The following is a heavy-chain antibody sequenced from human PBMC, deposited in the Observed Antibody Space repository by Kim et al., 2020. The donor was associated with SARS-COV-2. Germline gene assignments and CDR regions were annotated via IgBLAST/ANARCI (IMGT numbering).Heavy chain of an antibody. CDR1: GGSISDHY. J-gene: IGHJ3*02. CDR2: TYSSGSP. V-gene: IGHV4-59*08. D-gene: IGHD3-9*01. CDR3: ARHSTYHDILTHAFDI. Sequence: SETLSLTCTVSGGSISDHYWSWIRQSPGRGLEWIGYTYSSGSPTYNPSLQSRVSISVDESKNQVSLKMSSVTAADTAVFYCARHSTYHDILTHAFDIWG.